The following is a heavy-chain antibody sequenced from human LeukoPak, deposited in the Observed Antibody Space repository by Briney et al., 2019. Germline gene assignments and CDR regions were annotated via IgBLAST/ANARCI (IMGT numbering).Heavy chain of an antibody. CDR1: GFIFRDYW. J-gene: IGHJ4*02. Sequence: GGSLRLCCAASGFIFRDYWMLWVRQAPGKGLIWVSRIDRDGFPTIYADSVKGRFTVSRNNARNTLYLQMNNLRDDDSAVYYCAASRWSGALDFWGKGSLVSVSS. CDR2: IDRDGFPT. D-gene: IGHD3-3*01. CDR3: AASRWSGALDF. V-gene: IGHV3-74*01.